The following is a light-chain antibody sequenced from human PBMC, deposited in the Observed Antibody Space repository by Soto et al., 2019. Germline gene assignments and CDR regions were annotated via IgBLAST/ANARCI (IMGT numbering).Light chain of an antibody. CDR3: LQYSNYRT. CDR2: KAS. CDR1: QSIGTS. J-gene: IGKJ1*01. V-gene: IGKV1-5*03. Sequence: DIQMIQSPSTLSASVGDRVTITCRASQSIGTSLAWYQQKPGTAPRLLVYKASNLESGVPSRFSGSGSGTEFTLTITSLQADDFATFYCLQYSNYRTFGQGTKVEI.